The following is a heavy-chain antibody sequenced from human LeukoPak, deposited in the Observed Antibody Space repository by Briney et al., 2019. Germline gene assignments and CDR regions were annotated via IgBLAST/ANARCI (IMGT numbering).Heavy chain of an antibody. CDR2: IYHSGST. J-gene: IGHJ4*02. V-gene: IGHV4-38-2*02. CDR1: GYSISSGYY. CDR3: ASVYYYDSSGYSLFDY. D-gene: IGHD3-22*01. Sequence: PSETLSLTCTVSGYSISSGYYWGWIRQPPGKGLEWIGSIYHSGSTYYNPSLKSRVTISVDTSKNQFSLKLSSVTAADTAVYYCASVYYYDSSGYSLFDYWGQGTLVTVSS.